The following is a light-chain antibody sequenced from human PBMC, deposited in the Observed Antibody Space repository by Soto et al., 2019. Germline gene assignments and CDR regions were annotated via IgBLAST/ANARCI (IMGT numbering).Light chain of an antibody. V-gene: IGKV1D-13*01. J-gene: IGKJ5*01. CDR2: DAS. CDR3: KQYENLPN. Sequence: AIQLTHSPSSLSASVLYRVTITFRSSQGISSALAWYQQKPGKAPKLLIYDASSLESGVPSRFSGSGSGKDFTLTISSLQPEDFATYYCKQYENLPNFGQGTRLEIK. CDR1: QGISSA.